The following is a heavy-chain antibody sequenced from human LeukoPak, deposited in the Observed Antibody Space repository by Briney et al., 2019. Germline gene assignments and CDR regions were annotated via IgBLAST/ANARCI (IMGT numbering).Heavy chain of an antibody. CDR2: INRNGDST. J-gene: IGHJ4*02. Sequence: PGGSLRLSCAASGFTFDDYGMSWVRQGPGKGLEWVSAINRNGDSTGYADSVKGRFTISRDNAKNSLYLQMNSLRAEDTAVYYCAKRYYDFWSGYADPTPFDYWGQGTLVTVSS. CDR3: AKRYYDFWSGYADPTPFDY. D-gene: IGHD3-3*01. V-gene: IGHV3-20*04. CDR1: GFTFDDYG.